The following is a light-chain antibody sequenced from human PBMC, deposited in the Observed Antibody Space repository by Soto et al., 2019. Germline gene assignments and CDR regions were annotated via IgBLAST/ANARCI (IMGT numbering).Light chain of an antibody. V-gene: IGKV3-15*01. Sequence: EILMTQSPSTLSVSPGERVTLSCRASQNINSKLAWYQQKPGQTPRLLISGASTRATEFPTRFSGDGSGTEFTLSISSLQSEDFAVYYCQQYSEWPWTFGQGTKVDIK. J-gene: IGKJ1*01. CDR1: QNINSK. CDR2: GAS. CDR3: QQYSEWPWT.